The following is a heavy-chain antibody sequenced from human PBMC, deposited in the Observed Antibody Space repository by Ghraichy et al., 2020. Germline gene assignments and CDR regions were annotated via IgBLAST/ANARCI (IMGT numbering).Heavy chain of an antibody. CDR1: GGSFSGYY. J-gene: IGHJ4*02. D-gene: IGHD6-19*01. Sequence: SETLSLTCAVYGGSFSGYYWSWIRQPPGKGLEWIGEINHSRSTNYNPSLKSRVTISVDTSKNQFSLKLSSVTAADTAVYYYATPVPSYSSGRYDYWGQGTLVTVSS. CDR3: ATPVPSYSSGRYDY. CDR2: INHSRST. V-gene: IGHV4-34*01.